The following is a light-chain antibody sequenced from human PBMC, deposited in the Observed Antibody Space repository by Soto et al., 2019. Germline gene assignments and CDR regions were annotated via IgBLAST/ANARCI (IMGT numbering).Light chain of an antibody. J-gene: IGLJ1*01. V-gene: IGLV2-14*03. CDR1: SSDVGGYNY. Sequence: LTQPASVSGSPGQSIAISCTGTSSDVGGYNYVSWYQHHPGKAPTVMIYDVSNRPSGVSDRFSGSKSGNTASLTISGLQADDEADYYCSSYTSSSTYVFGTGTKVTVL. CDR3: SSYTSSSTYV. CDR2: DVS.